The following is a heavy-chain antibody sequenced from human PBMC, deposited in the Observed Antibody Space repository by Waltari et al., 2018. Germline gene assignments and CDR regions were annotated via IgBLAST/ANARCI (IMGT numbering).Heavy chain of an antibody. CDR1: EFTFSSYA. J-gene: IGHJ6*02. CDR2: ISYNERNI. D-gene: IGHD3-22*01. Sequence: QVQLVESGGGVVQPGRSLRLSCAASEFTFSSYAMHWVRQAPGKGMEWVAVISYNERNIYHVDSVKGRFTISRDNSKKTLYLQMNSLRPEDTAMYYCARDLCDRTKCHGMDVWGQVTTVTVSS. CDR3: ARDLCDRTKCHGMDV. V-gene: IGHV3-30*04.